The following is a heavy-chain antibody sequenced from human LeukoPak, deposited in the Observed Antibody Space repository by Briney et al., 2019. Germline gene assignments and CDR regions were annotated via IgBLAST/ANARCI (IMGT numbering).Heavy chain of an antibody. V-gene: IGHV3-7*03. CDR1: GFTFSTSW. CDR3: ARRSSSGPPNFDY. Sequence: QPGGSLRLSCAASGFTFSTSWMSWVRQAPGKGLEWVANIKKDGSEKYYVDSVKGRFTISRDNAKNSLYLQMNSLGAEDTAMYYCARRSSSGPPNFDYWGQGTLVTVSS. CDR2: IKKDGSEK. J-gene: IGHJ4*02. D-gene: IGHD2/OR15-2a*01.